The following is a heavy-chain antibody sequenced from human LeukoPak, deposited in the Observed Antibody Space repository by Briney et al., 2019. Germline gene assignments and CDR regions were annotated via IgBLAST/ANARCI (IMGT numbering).Heavy chain of an antibody. CDR3: ARTYCSGGDCFFPDF. CDR1: GDSISSSNW. V-gene: IGHV4-4*02. CDR2: IFHSGNT. J-gene: IGHJ3*01. Sequence: PSETLSLTCAVSGDSISSSNWWSWVRQPPGKGLEWIGEIFHSGNTNYNPSLKSRVTISVDKSKNQFSLSLTSVTAADTAVYHCARTYCSGGDCFFPDFWGQGTMVTVSS. D-gene: IGHD2-21*02.